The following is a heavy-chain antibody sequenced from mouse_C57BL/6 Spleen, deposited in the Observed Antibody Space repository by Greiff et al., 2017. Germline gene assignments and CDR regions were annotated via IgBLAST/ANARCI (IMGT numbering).Heavy chain of an antibody. D-gene: IGHD1-1*01. CDR2: IHPNSGST. V-gene: IGHV1-64*01. CDR3: ASSDYVSSYIDC. Sequence: VQLQQPGAELVKPGASVKLSCKASGFTFTSYWMHWVKQRPGQGLEWIGMIHPNSGSTNYNEKFKSKATLTVDKSSSTAYMQLSSLTSEDSAVYYCASSDYVSSYIDCWGQGTTLTVSS. CDR1: GFTFTSYW. J-gene: IGHJ2*01.